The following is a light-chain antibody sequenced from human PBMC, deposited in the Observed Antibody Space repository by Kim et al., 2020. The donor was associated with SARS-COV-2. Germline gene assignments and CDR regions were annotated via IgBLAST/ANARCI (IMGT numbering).Light chain of an antibody. J-gene: IGKJ2*01. Sequence: DVQMTQSPSSLSASIGDRVTITCRASQGISDSLAWYQQKPGKAPKLLLFAASRLESGIPSRFSGSGSGTDYTLTISSLQPEDFATYYCQQYYSFPSTFGQGTKLEIK. CDR2: AAS. CDR3: QQYYSFPST. V-gene: IGKV1-NL1*01. CDR1: QGISDS.